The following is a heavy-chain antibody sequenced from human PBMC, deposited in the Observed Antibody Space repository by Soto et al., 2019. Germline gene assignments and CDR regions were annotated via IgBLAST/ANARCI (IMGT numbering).Heavy chain of an antibody. CDR3: ARLDSLRYCSGGSCPSHAFDF. D-gene: IGHD2-15*01. J-gene: IGHJ3*01. Sequence: PSETLSLTCTVSGGSISSYYWSWIRQPPGKGLEWIGYIYYSGSTNYNPSLKSRVTISVDTSKNQFSLKLSSVTAADTAVYYCARLDSLRYCSGGSCPSHAFDFWGQGTMVTVSS. CDR1: GGSISSYY. V-gene: IGHV4-59*08. CDR2: IYYSGST.